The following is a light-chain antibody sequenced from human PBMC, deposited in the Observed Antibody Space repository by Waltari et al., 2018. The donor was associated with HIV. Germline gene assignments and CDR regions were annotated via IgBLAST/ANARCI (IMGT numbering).Light chain of an antibody. Sequence: QSVLTQPPSVSGAPGKRVTIACPGSSSNTGACYDVHWYQQRPGTAPKLLIYGNYNLPPGVPDRFSGPKFGTSVSLAITGLQAEDEADYFCQSYDSRLRAVVFGGGTKLTVL. J-gene: IGLJ2*01. V-gene: IGLV1-40*01. CDR2: GNY. CDR3: QSYDSRLRAVV. CDR1: SSNTGACYD.